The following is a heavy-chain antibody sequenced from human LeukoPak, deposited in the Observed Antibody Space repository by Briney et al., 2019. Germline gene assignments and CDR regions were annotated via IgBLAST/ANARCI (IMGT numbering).Heavy chain of an antibody. J-gene: IGHJ3*02. CDR1: GGSISTYY. CDR2: IYYSGIT. Sequence: SETLSLTCTVSGGSISTYYWSWIRQPPGRGLEWIGYIYYSGITDYSPSLKSRVTISIDTSKKQFALKLSSVTAADTAVYYCARWEASRVAFDIWGQGTLVTVSS. D-gene: IGHD1-26*01. V-gene: IGHV4-59*01. CDR3: ARWEASRVAFDI.